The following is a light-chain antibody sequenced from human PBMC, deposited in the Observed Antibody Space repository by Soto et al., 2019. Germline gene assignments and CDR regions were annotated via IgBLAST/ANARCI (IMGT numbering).Light chain of an antibody. J-gene: IGKJ2*01. CDR1: QSVSSN. V-gene: IGKV3-15*01. CDR3: QPYNTFPPLYT. CDR2: GAS. Sequence: EIVMTQSPATLSVSPGERATLSCRASQSVSSNLAWYQQKPGQAPRLLIYGASTRATGIPARFSGSGSGTHFTPTLTTRQYEDFAVYSCQPYNTFPPLYTFSQGTKREIK.